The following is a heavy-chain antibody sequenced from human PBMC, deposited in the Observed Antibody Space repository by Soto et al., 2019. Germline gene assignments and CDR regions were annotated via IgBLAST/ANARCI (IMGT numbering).Heavy chain of an antibody. CDR1: GAAFTSYD. Sequence: GPPVKVSCKASGAAFTSYDVNWVRQPTGQRLEWMGWMNPNSGNTVYAQKFQGRVTMTRNTSISTAYMELSSLRSEDTAVYLWARERSYALHYCDQGPFVTVSS. V-gene: IGHV1-8*01. CDR3: ARERSYALHY. J-gene: IGHJ4*02. D-gene: IGHD2-2*01. CDR2: MNPNSGNT.